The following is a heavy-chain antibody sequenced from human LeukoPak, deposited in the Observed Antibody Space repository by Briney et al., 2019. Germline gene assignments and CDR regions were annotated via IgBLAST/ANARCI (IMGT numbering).Heavy chain of an antibody. V-gene: IGHV4-34*01. D-gene: IGHD6-6*01. Sequence: TPSETLSLTCAVYGGSFSGYYWSWIRQPPGKGLEWIGEINHSGSTNYNPSLKSRVTISVDTSKNQFSLKLSSVTAADTAVYYCAREDSSSPMGYYYYYMDVWGKGTTVTVSS. J-gene: IGHJ6*03. CDR3: AREDSSSPMGYYYYYMDV. CDR2: INHSGST. CDR1: GGSFSGYY.